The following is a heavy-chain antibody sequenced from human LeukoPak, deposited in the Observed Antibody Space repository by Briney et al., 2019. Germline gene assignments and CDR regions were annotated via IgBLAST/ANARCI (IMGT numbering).Heavy chain of an antibody. CDR2: IIPSGGAT. Sequence: GGSLRLSCAATGFTFSSYSMNWVRQAPGKGLEWVSGIIPSGGATYYADSVKGRFTISRDNSKNTLYLQMNSLRAEDTAVYYCARGGPDYWGQGTLVTVSS. CDR1: GFTFSSYS. CDR3: ARGGPDY. V-gene: IGHV3-23*01. J-gene: IGHJ4*02.